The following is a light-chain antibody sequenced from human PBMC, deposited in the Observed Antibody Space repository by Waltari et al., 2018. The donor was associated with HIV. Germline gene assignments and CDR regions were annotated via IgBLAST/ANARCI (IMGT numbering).Light chain of an antibody. J-gene: IGLJ3*02. CDR2: DVS. CDR1: SSDVGGYNY. Sequence: QSALTQPPSASGSPGQSVTISCTGTSSDVGGYNYVSWYQHHPGKAPQLMIYDVSQRPSGVLNRFAGSKYGNTASRTVSGLQTEDEANDYCSAYAGSNNWVFGGGTNLTGL. V-gene: IGLV2-8*01. CDR3: SAYAGSNNWV.